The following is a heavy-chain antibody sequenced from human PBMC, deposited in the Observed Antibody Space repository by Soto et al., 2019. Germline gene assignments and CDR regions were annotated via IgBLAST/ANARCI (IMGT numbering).Heavy chain of an antibody. CDR2: IIPIFGTA. Sequence: ASVKVSCKASGGTFSSYAISWVRQAPGQGLEWMGGIIPIFGTANYAQKFQGRVTITADESTSTAYMELSSLRSEDTAVYYCARDHYSSGCKRFGCFDYWGQGTLVTVSS. J-gene: IGHJ4*02. D-gene: IGHD6-19*01. CDR3: ARDHYSSGCKRFGCFDY. V-gene: IGHV1-69*13. CDR1: GGTFSSYA.